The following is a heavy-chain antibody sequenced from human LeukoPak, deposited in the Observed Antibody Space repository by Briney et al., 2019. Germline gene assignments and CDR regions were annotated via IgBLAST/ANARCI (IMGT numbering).Heavy chain of an antibody. J-gene: IGHJ4*02. CDR3: ASEGLTCGGDCYSII. Sequence: PSQTLSLTCTVSGGSISSGSYYWSWIRQPAGKGLEWIGRIYTSGSTNYNPSLKSRVTISVDTSKNQFSLKLSSVTAADTAVYYCASEGLTCGGDCYSIIWGQGTPVTVSS. CDR1: GGSISSGSYY. D-gene: IGHD2-21*02. V-gene: IGHV4-61*02. CDR2: IYTSGST.